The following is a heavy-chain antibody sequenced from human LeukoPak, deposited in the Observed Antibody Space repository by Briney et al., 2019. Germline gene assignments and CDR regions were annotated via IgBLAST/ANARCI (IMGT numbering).Heavy chain of an antibody. CDR1: GFTFSSYS. D-gene: IGHD4-11*01. CDR2: ISSSSSTI. CDR3: ARDDSNYFELYYMDV. Sequence: GGSLRLSCAASGFTFSSYSMNWVRQAPGKGLEWVSYISSSSSTIYYADSVKGRFTTSRDNAKNSLYLQMNSLRAEDTAVYYCARDDSNYFELYYMDVWGRGTTVTVS. V-gene: IGHV3-48*01. J-gene: IGHJ6*03.